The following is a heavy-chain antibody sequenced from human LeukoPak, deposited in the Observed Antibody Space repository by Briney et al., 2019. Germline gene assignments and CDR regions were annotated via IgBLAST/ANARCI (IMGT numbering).Heavy chain of an antibody. D-gene: IGHD3-22*01. J-gene: IGHJ4*02. CDR1: GYTYSSYS. V-gene: IGHV3-21*01. Sequence: GGSLRLSCVASGYTYSSYSINWVRHAPGRGLEWVSSISVRSNYIYYADSVRGRFSISRDDARDSLYLQMNSLRAEDTAVYFCVRLRRNSDTSGFYYYYDFWGQGTLVTVSS. CDR2: ISVRSNYI. CDR3: VRLRRNSDTSGFYYYYDF.